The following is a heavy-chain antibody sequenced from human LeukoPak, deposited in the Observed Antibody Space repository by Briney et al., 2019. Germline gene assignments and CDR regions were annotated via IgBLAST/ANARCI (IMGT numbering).Heavy chain of an antibody. Sequence: GGSLRLSCAASGFTFSNAWMSWVRQAPGKGLEWVSYISSSSSYTNYADSVKGRFTISRDNAKNSLYLQMNSLRAEDTAVYYCASLIPDGMDVWGQGTTVTVSS. CDR3: ASLIPDGMDV. CDR2: ISSSSSYT. CDR1: GFTFSNAW. D-gene: IGHD2-21*01. V-gene: IGHV3-11*06. J-gene: IGHJ6*02.